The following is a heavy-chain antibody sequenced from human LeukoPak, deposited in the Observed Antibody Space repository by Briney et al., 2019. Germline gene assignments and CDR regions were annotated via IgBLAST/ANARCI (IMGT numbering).Heavy chain of an antibody. CDR1: GGSISGGDYY. CDR3: ARVGATPRYYNYYGMDV. CDR2: IYYSGST. V-gene: IGHV4-30-4*08. D-gene: IGHD1-26*01. Sequence: SETLSLTCTVSGGSISGGDYYWSWSRQPPGKGVEWVGYIYYSGSTYYNPSLKSRVTISVDTSKNQFSLKLSSVTAADTAVYYCARVGATPRYYNYYGMDVWGQGTTVTVSS. J-gene: IGHJ6*02.